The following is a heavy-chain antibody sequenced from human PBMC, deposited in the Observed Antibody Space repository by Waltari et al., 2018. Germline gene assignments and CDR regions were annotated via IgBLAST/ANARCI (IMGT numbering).Heavy chain of an antibody. CDR3: AKTYNSGWNFFDY. D-gene: IGHD6-19*01. Sequence: EVQLLESGGGLVQPGGSLRLSCADSGFTFSTYAVSWVRQAPGKGLEGVSVVSVTGGSTYYADSVKGRFTISRDNSKNTLYLQMHNLRGDDTAVYYCAKTYNSGWNFFDYWGQGTLVTVSS. CDR1: GFTFSTYA. V-gene: IGHV3-23*01. CDR2: VSVTGGST. J-gene: IGHJ4*02.